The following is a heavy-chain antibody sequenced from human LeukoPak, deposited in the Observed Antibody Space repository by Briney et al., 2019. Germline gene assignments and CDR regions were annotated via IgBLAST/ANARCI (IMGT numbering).Heavy chain of an antibody. V-gene: IGHV1-3*01. J-gene: IGHJ4*02. D-gene: IGHD3-16*02. CDR2: INAGNGNT. CDR1: GYTFTSYA. CDR3: ARFPVVTFGGVIVRDY. Sequence: ASVKVSCKASGYTFTSYAMHWVRQAPGQRLEWMGWINAGNGNTKYSQKFQGRVTTTRDTSASTAYMELSSLRSEDTAVYYCARFPVVTFGGVIVRDYWGQGTLVTVSS.